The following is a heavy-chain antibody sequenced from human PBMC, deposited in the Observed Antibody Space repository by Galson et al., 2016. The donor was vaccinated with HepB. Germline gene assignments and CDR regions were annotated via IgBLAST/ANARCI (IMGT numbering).Heavy chain of an antibody. CDR3: ARRQVVSHTGFFDS. CDR1: GFGLNTHGVG. J-gene: IGHJ4*02. Sequence: PALVKPTQTLTLTCTLSGFGLNTHGVGVAWIRQPPGKALEWLALVYWDGEERYNPSLKSRLTISRDTSKNQVVVTMTDMQPVDAGTYFCARRQVVSHTGFFDSWVQGALVTVSS. D-gene: IGHD5-12*01. V-gene: IGHV2-5*02. CDR2: VYWDGEE.